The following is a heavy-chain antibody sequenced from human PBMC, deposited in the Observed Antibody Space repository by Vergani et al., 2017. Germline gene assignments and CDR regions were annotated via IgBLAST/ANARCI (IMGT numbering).Heavy chain of an antibody. CDR2: LCPSGST. CDR1: GAPISYWC. Sequence: QVQMQESGPGLVKTSETLSLTCSASGAPISYWCWSWLRQPAGKGLEWIGRLCPSGSTNYKPSLKSRVTMSIDTSKNQFSLKPTSVTAADTAVYYCATGAGPFDIWGQGTLVTVSS. CDR3: ATGAGPFDI. D-gene: IGHD7-27*01. V-gene: IGHV4-4*07. J-gene: IGHJ4*02.